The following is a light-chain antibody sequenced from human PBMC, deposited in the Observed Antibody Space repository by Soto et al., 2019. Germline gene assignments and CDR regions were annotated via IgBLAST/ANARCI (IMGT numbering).Light chain of an antibody. CDR1: QNVDTNY. CDR2: GAY. J-gene: IGKJ1*01. Sequence: EIVLTQSPGTLSLSPGERATLSCRASQNVDTNYLAWYQQKSGQAPRIIIFGAYGRATGIPDRFSGSGSGTDFTLTISRLEPEDFAVYYCQHFVNSLTWTFGQGTKVDIK. CDR3: QHFVNSLTWT. V-gene: IGKV3-20*01.